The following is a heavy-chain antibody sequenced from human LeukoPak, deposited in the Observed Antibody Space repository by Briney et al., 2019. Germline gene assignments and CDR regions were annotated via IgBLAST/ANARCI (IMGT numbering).Heavy chain of an antibody. Sequence: PGGSLRLSCAASGFTFSSYPLHWVRQAPGKGLEWVTLISYDGSKIYYADSVKGRFTISRDNSKNTLYLQMNSLRAEDTAVYYCAKDDGLEEYFQHWGQGTLVTVSS. J-gene: IGHJ1*01. CDR2: ISYDGSKI. D-gene: IGHD1-1*01. CDR1: GFTFSSYP. V-gene: IGHV3-30-3*01. CDR3: AKDDGLEEYFQH.